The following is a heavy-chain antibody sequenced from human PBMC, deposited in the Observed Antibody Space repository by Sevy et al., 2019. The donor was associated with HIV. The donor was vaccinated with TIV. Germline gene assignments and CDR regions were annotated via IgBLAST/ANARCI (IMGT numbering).Heavy chain of an antibody. Sequence: GGSLRLSCATSGFTFSNYWMTWVRHTPGKGLEWVANIKPDGSEQYYADSVKGRFTISRDNAKDSLYLQVNSLRAEDTALYYCARGGVSAPLSGGNYWGQGALVTVSS. D-gene: IGHD2-15*01. CDR1: GFTFSNYW. J-gene: IGHJ4*02. CDR2: IKPDGSEQ. CDR3: ARGGVSAPLSGGNY. V-gene: IGHV3-7*03.